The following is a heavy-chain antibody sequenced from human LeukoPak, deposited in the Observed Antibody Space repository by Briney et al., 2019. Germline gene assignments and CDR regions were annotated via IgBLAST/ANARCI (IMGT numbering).Heavy chain of an antibody. V-gene: IGHV4-31*03. J-gene: IGHJ5*02. CDR3: ARGSATSTWNWFDP. Sequence: SQTLSLTCTVSGGSINGGDYYWSWIRQHPGKGLEWIGYIYYSGSTYYHPSLKSRVTISVDTSKNHFSLKVNSVTAADTAVYYCARGSATSTWNWFDPWGQGTLVTVSS. CDR2: IYYSGST. CDR1: GGSINGGDYY.